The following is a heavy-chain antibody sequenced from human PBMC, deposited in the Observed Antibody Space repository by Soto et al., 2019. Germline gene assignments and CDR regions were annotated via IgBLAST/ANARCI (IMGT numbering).Heavy chain of an antibody. J-gene: IGHJ4*02. V-gene: IGHV3-23*01. Sequence: LRLSRAASGLMFSSYGMSWARHSPGKGLEWVSSISGSGGSTYYADSVKGRFTISRDNSKSTLYLQMSSLRAEDTAVYSCAKGPSYSGGYFPFGYWGQGTLVTVSS. D-gene: IGHD1-26*01. CDR1: GLMFSSYG. CDR3: AKGPSYSGGYFPFGY. CDR2: ISGSGGST.